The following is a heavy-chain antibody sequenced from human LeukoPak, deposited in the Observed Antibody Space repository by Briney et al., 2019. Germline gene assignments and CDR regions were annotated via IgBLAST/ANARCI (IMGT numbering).Heavy chain of an antibody. CDR3: ARYCSSTSCPISD. V-gene: IGHV3-21*04. Sequence: PGGSLRLSCAASGFTFSSYSMNWVRQAPGKGLEWVSSISSSSSYIYYADSVKGRFTISRDNAKNSLYLQMNSLRAEDTAVYYCARYCSSTSCPISDWGQGTLVTVSS. D-gene: IGHD2-2*01. CDR1: GFTFSSYS. J-gene: IGHJ4*02. CDR2: ISSSSSYI.